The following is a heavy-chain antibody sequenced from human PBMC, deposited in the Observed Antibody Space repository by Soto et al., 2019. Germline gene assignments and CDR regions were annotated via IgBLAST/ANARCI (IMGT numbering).Heavy chain of an antibody. CDR2: INHSGST. CDR3: ARGDYDFLSGYWDYYYYYGMDV. CDR1: GGSFSGYY. D-gene: IGHD3-3*01. J-gene: IGHJ6*02. V-gene: IGHV4-34*01. Sequence: SETLSLTCAVYGGSFSGYYWSWIRQPPGKGLEWIGEINHSGSTNYNPSLKSRVTISVDTSKNQFSLKLSSVTAADTAVYYCARGDYDFLSGYWDYYYYYGMDVWGQGTTVTVSS.